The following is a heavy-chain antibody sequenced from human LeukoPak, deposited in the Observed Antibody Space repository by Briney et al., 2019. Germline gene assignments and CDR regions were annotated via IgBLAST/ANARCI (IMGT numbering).Heavy chain of an antibody. Sequence: GRSLRLSCAASGFTFSSYGMHWVRQAPGKGLEWVAVIWYGGSNKYYADSVKGRFTISRDNSKNTLYLQMNSLRAEDTAVYYCARDVLGPFDYWGQGTLVTVSS. CDR1: GFTFSSYG. D-gene: IGHD2-15*01. V-gene: IGHV3-33*08. J-gene: IGHJ4*02. CDR2: IWYGGSNK. CDR3: ARDVLGPFDY.